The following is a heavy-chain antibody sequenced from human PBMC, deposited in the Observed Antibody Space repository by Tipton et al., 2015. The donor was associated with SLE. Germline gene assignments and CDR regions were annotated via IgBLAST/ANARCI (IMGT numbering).Heavy chain of an antibody. CDR2: ISMSGTTI. J-gene: IGHJ4*02. CDR1: GFTLSSYE. Sequence: SLRLSCAASGFTLSSYEMNWVRQAPGKGLEWVSYISMSGTTIYYADSVKGRFTISRDNAKNSLYLQMNSLRVEDTAVYYCVRGGGSVGQDFDYWGQGTLVAVSS. V-gene: IGHV3-48*03. CDR3: VRGGGSVGQDFDY. D-gene: IGHD6-25*01.